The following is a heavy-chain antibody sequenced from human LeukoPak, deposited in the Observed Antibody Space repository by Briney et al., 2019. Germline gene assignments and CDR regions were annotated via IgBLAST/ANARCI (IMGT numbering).Heavy chain of an antibody. J-gene: IGHJ4*02. Sequence: SETLSLTCTVSGGSISSSSYYWSWIRQPPGKGLEWIGYISYSGSTNYNPSLKSRVTISVDTSKNQFSLKLSSVTAADTAVYYCARYLAAAGMDYFDYWGQGTLVTVSS. CDR1: GGSISSSSYY. D-gene: IGHD6-13*01. CDR2: ISYSGST. CDR3: ARYLAAAGMDYFDY. V-gene: IGHV4-61*01.